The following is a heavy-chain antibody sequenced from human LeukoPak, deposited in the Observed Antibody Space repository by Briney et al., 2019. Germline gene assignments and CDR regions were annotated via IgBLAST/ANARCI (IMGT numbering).Heavy chain of an antibody. J-gene: IGHJ3*02. D-gene: IGHD3-22*01. CDR3: ARMDYYDSSGAFDT. CDR1: GGSISSGSYY. Sequence: SETLSLTRTVSGGSISSGSYYWSWIRQPAGKGLEWIGRIYTSGSTNYNPSLKSRVTISVDTSKNQFSLKLSSVTAADTAVYYCARMDYYDSSGAFDTWGQGTMVTVSS. CDR2: IYTSGST. V-gene: IGHV4-61*02.